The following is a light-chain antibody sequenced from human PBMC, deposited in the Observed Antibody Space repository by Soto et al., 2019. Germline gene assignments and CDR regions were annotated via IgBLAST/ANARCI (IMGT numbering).Light chain of an antibody. Sequence: EIVLTQSPGTLSLSPGEKATLSCRASQSVISTFFAWYQQKPGQAPRLLIYGASSRATGIPDRFSASGSGTDFTLTINRLEPEDFAVYYCQQYGSSPLYTFGQGTKLEIK. CDR2: GAS. CDR1: QSVISTF. J-gene: IGKJ2*01. CDR3: QQYGSSPLYT. V-gene: IGKV3-20*01.